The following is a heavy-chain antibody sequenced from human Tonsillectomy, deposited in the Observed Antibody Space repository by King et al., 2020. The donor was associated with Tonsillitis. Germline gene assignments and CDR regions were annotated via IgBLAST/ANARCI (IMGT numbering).Heavy chain of an antibody. CDR3: AKGDRCLEWLFGAAHYCGMDV. CDR2: ISYDGSNK. CDR1: GFTFSSYG. Sequence: VQLVESGGGVVQPGRSLRLSCAASGFTFSSYGMHWVRQAPGKGLEWVAVISYDGSNKYYADSVKGRFTISRDNSKNTLYLQMNSLRAEDTAVYYCAKGDRCLEWLFGAAHYCGMDVCGHGATVTVSS. J-gene: IGHJ6*02. V-gene: IGHV3-30*18. D-gene: IGHD3-3*01.